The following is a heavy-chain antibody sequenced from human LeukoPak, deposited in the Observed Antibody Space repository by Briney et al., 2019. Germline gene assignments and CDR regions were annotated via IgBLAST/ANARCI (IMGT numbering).Heavy chain of an antibody. J-gene: IGHJ4*02. D-gene: IGHD3-9*01. CDR1: GFTFSSYA. CDR2: ISYDGSNK. CDR3: AKQLRYFDWSDY. Sequence: PGRSLRLSCAASGFTFSSYAMHWVRQAPGKGLEWVAVISYDGSNKYYADSVKGRFTISRDNSKNTLYLQMHSLRAEDTAVYYCAKQLRYFDWSDYWGQGTLVTVSS. V-gene: IGHV3-30-3*02.